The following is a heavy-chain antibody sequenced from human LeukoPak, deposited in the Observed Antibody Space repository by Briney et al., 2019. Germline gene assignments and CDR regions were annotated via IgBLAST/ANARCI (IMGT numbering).Heavy chain of an antibody. J-gene: IGHJ4*02. Sequence: ASVKVSCKASGGTFSSYAISWVRQAPGQGLEWMGGIIPIFGTANYAQKFQGRVTITADESTSTAYMELSSLRSEDTAVYYCAGGSLDYGDYSQEVDYWGQGTLVTVSS. CDR2: IIPIFGTA. V-gene: IGHV1-69*13. CDR3: AGGSLDYGDYSQEVDY. CDR1: GGTFSSYA. D-gene: IGHD4-17*01.